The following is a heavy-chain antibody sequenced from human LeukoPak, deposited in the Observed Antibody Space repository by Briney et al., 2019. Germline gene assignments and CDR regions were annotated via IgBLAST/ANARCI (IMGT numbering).Heavy chain of an antibody. CDR2: ISHDATGT. CDR3: AKRDNRYSLDY. Sequence: GGSLRLSCAASGFTFSSYAMTWVRQAPGKGLEWVSSISHDATGTYYADSVKGRFTISRDNSRHTLSLQMNSLRADDTAVYFCAKRDNRYSLDYWGQGALVTVSS. CDR1: GFTFSSYA. V-gene: IGHV3-23*01. D-gene: IGHD1-14*01. J-gene: IGHJ4*02.